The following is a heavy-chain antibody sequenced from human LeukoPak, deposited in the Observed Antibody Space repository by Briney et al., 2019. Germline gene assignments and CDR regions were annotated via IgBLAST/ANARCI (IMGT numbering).Heavy chain of an antibody. Sequence: SETLSLTCTVSGGSISNYYWSWVRQPPGKGLEWIGYFYYSGSTTYNPSLKSRVTISVDTSKNQFSLKLNAVTAADTAVYYCARRTYFDLWGRGTLVTVSS. J-gene: IGHJ2*01. V-gene: IGHV4-59*08. CDR3: ARRTYFDL. CDR1: GGSISNYY. CDR2: FYYSGST.